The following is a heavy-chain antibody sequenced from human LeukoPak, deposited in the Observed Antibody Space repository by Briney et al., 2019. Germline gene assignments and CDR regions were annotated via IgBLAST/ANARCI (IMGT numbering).Heavy chain of an antibody. CDR3: AREGPGYSYVDY. J-gene: IGHJ4*02. V-gene: IGHV4-30-2*01. Sequence: SETLSLTCTVSGGSISSGGYYWSWIRQPPGKGLEWIGYIYHSGSTYYNPSLKSRVTISIDRSKNQFSLKLSSVTAADTAVYYCAREGPGYSYVDYWGQGTLVTVSS. CDR2: IYHSGST. D-gene: IGHD5-18*01. CDR1: GGSISSGGYY.